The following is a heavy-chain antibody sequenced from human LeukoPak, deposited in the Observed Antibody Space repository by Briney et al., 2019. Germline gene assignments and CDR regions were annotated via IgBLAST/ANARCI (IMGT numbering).Heavy chain of an antibody. V-gene: IGHV3-21*01. Sequence: GGSLRLSCAASGFTFSSYTIHWARQAPGKGLEWVSSISALSTYISYADSVKGRFTISRDNVEKSAYLELSGLTAHDTAIYYCARGGIAGRPVYYYYMDVWGKGTTVTVSS. CDR3: ARGGIAGRPVYYYYMDV. CDR2: ISALSTYI. J-gene: IGHJ6*03. CDR1: GFTFSSYT. D-gene: IGHD6-6*01.